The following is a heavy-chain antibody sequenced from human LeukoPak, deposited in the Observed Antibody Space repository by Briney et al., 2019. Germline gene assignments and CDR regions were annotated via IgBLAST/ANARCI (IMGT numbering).Heavy chain of an antibody. Sequence: GGSLRLSCAVSGFTFSAYGMYWVRQAPGKGLEWVALIWYDGTYKYYVDSVKGRFTISRDNSKNTLYLQMNSLRAEDTAVYYCARDRAVGNYFDYWGQGTLVTVSS. CDR2: IWYDGTYK. J-gene: IGHJ4*01. V-gene: IGHV3-33*08. D-gene: IGHD6-13*01. CDR3: ARDRAVGNYFDY. CDR1: GFTFSAYG.